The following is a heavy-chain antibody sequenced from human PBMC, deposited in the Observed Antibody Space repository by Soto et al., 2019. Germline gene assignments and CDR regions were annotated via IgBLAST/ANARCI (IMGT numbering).Heavy chain of an antibody. CDR1: GYTFTSYY. CDR2: INPSGGST. D-gene: IGHD7-27*01. V-gene: IGHV1-46*01. J-gene: IGHJ4*02. Sequence: VASVKVSFKASGYTFTSYYMHWLRQAPGQGLEWMGIINPSGGSTSYAQKFQGRVTMTRDTSTSTVYMELSSLRSEDTAVYYCARDPTPGYFDYWGQGTLVTVSS. CDR3: ARDPTPGYFDY.